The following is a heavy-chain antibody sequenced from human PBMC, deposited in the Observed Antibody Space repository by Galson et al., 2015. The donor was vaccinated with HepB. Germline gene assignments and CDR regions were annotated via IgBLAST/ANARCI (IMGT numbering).Heavy chain of an antibody. CDR3: GRALCSSGCYGFVI. CDR1: GFTFSSYA. J-gene: IGHJ3*02. D-gene: IGHD2-2*01. V-gene: IGHV3-74*01. CDR2: MYSDGSSA. Sequence: SLRLSCAASGFTFSSYAMHWVRQVPGKGLVWVSRMYSDGSSANYADSVKGRFTISRDNAKNTLYLQMNSLRAEDTAVYYCGRALCSSGCYGFVIWGQGTMVTVSS.